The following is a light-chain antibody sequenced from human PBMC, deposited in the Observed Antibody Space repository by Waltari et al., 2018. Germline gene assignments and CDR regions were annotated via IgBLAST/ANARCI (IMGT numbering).Light chain of an antibody. CDR2: DVN. Sequence: QSALTQPRSVSGSPGQSVTISCTGTSSDVGGYHYVYWYQQHPGKAPKLMIYDVNKRPSGVPDRFSGSKSGNTASLTISGLQAEDEADFYCCSYAGSYILVFGGGTKLTVL. J-gene: IGLJ2*01. V-gene: IGLV2-11*01. CDR3: CSYAGSYILV. CDR1: SSDVGGYHY.